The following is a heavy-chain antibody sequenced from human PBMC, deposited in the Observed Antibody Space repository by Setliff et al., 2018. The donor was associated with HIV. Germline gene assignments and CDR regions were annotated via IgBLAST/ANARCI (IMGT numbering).Heavy chain of an antibody. J-gene: IGHJ4*02. CDR2: IYYSGRT. Sequence: PSETLSLTCTVSGGSISSGDYYWSWIRQPPGKGLEWIGYIYYSGRTYYTPSLKSRVTISVDASKNQFSLKLSSVTAADTAVYYCARANPGYDSSGYYSGDVDYWGQGTLVTVSS. D-gene: IGHD3-22*01. CDR3: ARANPGYDSSGYYSGDVDY. V-gene: IGHV4-30-4*08. CDR1: GGSISSGDYY.